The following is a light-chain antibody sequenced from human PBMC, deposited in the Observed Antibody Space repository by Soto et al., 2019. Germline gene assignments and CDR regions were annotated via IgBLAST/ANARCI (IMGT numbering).Light chain of an antibody. J-gene: IGLJ1*01. CDR2: ASS. CDR3: SSYTSGSTLYV. V-gene: IGLV2-14*01. CDR1: SSDVGSYNY. Sequence: QSVLTQPASVSGSPGQSITISCTGTSSDVGSYNYVSWYQHHPGKAPRLMIYASSNRPSGVSHRFSGSRSGNTASLTIPGLQAEDEADYYCSSYTSGSTLYVFGTGTKVTVL.